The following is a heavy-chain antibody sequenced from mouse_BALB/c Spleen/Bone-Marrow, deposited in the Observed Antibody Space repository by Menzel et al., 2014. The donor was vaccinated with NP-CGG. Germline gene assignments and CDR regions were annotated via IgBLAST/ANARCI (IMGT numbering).Heavy chain of an antibody. CDR1: GFNIKDTY. CDR3: ARYRYYGSSGWDY. Sequence: VQLQQPGAELVKPGASVKLSCTASGFNIKDTYIHWVKQRPERGLEWIGRIDPANGNTKYDPKFQGKVTITADTSSNTAYLHLSSLTSEDTAVYYCARYRYYGSSGWDYWGQGTSVTVSS. D-gene: IGHD1-1*01. J-gene: IGHJ4*01. CDR2: IDPANGNT. V-gene: IGHV14-3*02.